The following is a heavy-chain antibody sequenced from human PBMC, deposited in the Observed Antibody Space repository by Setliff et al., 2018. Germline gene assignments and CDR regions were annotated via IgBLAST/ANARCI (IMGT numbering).Heavy chain of an antibody. CDR2: IQNGGNT. V-gene: IGHV4-59*01. CDR3: ARDQYTSGWYGPPESYFDC. J-gene: IGHJ4*02. Sequence: SETLSLTCTVSGDSISRYYWSWIRQPPGKGLEWIGYIQNGGNTKYNTSLGSRITMSVDTSKNQFSLKLSSVTAADTAVYYCARDQYTSGWYGPPESYFDCWGQGIQVTVSS. CDR1: GDSISRYY. D-gene: IGHD6-19*01.